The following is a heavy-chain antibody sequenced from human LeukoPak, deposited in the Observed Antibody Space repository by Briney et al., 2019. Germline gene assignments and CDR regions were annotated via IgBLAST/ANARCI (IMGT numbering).Heavy chain of an antibody. D-gene: IGHD3-10*01. CDR2: IYYSGST. CDR1: GGSISSYY. CDR3: ARETITMVRGAGTFDY. V-gene: IGHV4-59*01. J-gene: IGHJ4*02. Sequence: PSETLSLTCTVSGGSISSYYWSWIRQPPGKGLEWIGYIYYSGSTNYNPSLKSRVTISVDTSKNQFSLKLSSVTAADTAVYYCARETITMVRGAGTFDYWGQGTPVTVSS.